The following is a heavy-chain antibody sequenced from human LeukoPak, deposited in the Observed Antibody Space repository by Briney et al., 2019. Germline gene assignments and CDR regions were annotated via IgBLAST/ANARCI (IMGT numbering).Heavy chain of an antibody. CDR1: GFTFSSYA. J-gene: IGHJ3*02. D-gene: IGHD3-22*01. V-gene: IGHV3-23*01. CDR2: FSGGGGGT. Sequence: GGSLRLSCAASGFTFSSYAMSWVRQAPGKGLEWVSAFSGGGGGTYYADSVKGRFTISRDNSKNTLYLQMNSLRAEDTAVYYCAKKPIPYYYDSSGYWLPDAFDIWGQGTMVTVSS. CDR3: AKKPIPYYYDSSGYWLPDAFDI.